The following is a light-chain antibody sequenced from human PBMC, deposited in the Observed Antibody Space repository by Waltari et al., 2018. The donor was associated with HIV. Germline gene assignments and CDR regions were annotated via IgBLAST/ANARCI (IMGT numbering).Light chain of an antibody. Sequence: EIVMTQSPATLSVSPGERATLSCRASQTVRSNLAWYQQKPGQAPRLLIYGASTRATGIPARFSGSGSGTEFTLTISSLQSEDFAVYFCQQYKNWPPITFGPGTRLETK. J-gene: IGKJ5*01. CDR2: GAS. V-gene: IGKV3-15*01. CDR3: QQYKNWPPIT. CDR1: QTVRSN.